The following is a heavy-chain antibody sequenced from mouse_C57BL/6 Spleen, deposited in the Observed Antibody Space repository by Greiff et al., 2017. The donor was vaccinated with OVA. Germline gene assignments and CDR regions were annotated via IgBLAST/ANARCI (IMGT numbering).Heavy chain of an antibody. V-gene: IGHV1-80*01. D-gene: IGHD2-1*01. J-gene: IGHJ4*01. CDR3: ARGDYGNSHYAMDY. CDR2: IYPGDGDT. CDR1: GYAFSSYW. Sequence: VQLQQSGAELVKPGASVKISCKASGYAFSSYWMNWVKQRPGKGLEWIGQIYPGDGDTNYNGKFKGKATLTADKSSSTAYMQLSSLTSEDSAVYFCARGDYGNSHYAMDYWGQGTSVTVSS.